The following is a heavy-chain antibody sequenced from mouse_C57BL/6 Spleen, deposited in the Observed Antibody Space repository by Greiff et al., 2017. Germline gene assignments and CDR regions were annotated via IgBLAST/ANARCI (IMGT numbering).Heavy chain of an antibody. CDR2: IYPRSGNT. CDR1: GYTFTSYG. Sequence: VQLQQSGAELARPGASVKLSCKASGYTFTSYGISWVKQRTGQGLEWIGEIYPRSGNTYYNEKFKGKATLTADKSSSTAYMELRSLTSEDSAVYFCAGSGHFDDWGKGTTLTVSS. CDR3: AGSGHFDD. D-gene: IGHD3-1*01. V-gene: IGHV1-81*01. J-gene: IGHJ2*01.